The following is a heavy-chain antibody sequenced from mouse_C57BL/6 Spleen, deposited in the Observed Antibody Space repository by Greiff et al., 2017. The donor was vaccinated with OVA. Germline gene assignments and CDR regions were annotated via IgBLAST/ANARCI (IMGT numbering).Heavy chain of an antibody. D-gene: IGHD2-3*01. CDR1: GFTFSSYA. Sequence: EVMLVESGEGLVKPGGSLKLSCAASGFTFSSYAMSWVRQTPEKRLEWVAYISSGGDYIYYADTVKGRFTISRDNARNTLYLQMSSLKSEDTAMYYCTREGSDGYPFAYWGQGTLVTVSA. CDR2: ISSGGDYI. J-gene: IGHJ3*01. CDR3: TREGSDGYPFAY. V-gene: IGHV5-9-1*02.